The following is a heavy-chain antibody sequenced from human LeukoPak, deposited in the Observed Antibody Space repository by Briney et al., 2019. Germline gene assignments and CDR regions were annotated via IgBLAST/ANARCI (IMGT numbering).Heavy chain of an antibody. CDR1: GYTFTSYY. Sequence: VASVKVSCKASGYTFTSYYMHWVRQAPGQGFEWMGIINPSGGSTSYAQKFQGRVTMTRDTSTSTVYMELSSLRSEDTAVYYCARDTLYGEGGYGMDVWGQGTTVTVSS. CDR3: ARDTLYGEGGYGMDV. V-gene: IGHV1-46*01. D-gene: IGHD4-17*01. CDR2: INPSGGST. J-gene: IGHJ6*02.